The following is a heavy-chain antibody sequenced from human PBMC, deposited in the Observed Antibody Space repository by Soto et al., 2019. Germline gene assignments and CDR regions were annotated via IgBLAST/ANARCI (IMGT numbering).Heavy chain of an antibody. J-gene: IGHJ6*02. Sequence: QVQLEQSGAEVKKPGSSVKVSCKASGGTFSNSAISWVRQAPGQGLEWLGGIMPIFRTPDYAQKFQGRVTIKADXSXXXAXXELSGLRSDDTAVYYCARDKDRLQLGGNYYYMLDVWGQGTTVTVSS. CDR2: IMPIFRTP. CDR1: GGTFSNSA. D-gene: IGHD1-26*01. CDR3: ARDKDRLQLGGNYYYMLDV. V-gene: IGHV1-69*12.